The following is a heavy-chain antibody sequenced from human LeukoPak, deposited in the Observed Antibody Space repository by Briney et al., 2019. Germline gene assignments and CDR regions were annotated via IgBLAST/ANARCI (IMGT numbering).Heavy chain of an antibody. D-gene: IGHD3-22*01. CDR3: ARGRYYDSSGYYLNWFDP. V-gene: IGHV4-30-2*01. J-gene: IGHJ5*02. Sequence: HSGSTYYTPSLKSRVTISVDRSKNQFSLKLSSVTAADTAIYYCARGRYYDSSGYYLNWFDPWSRGTLVTVSS. CDR2: HSGST.